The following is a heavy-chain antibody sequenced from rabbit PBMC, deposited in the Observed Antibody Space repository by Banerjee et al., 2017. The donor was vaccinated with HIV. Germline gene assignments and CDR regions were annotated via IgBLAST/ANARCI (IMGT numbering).Heavy chain of an antibody. CDR1: GIDLSNSA. CDR2: IITSCATS. Sequence: QEQVEESGGRLVTPGAPLTLTCTASGIDLSNSAISWVRQAPGKGLEYIAFIITSCATSDAARWVNGLFTITFDNAQNKVFLQITSLAVADTSTYFSTIYAVDGDVSLWGPGTLVTVS. CDR3: TIYAVDGDVSL. J-gene: IGHJ4*01. V-gene: IGHV1S29*01. D-gene: IGHD2-1*01.